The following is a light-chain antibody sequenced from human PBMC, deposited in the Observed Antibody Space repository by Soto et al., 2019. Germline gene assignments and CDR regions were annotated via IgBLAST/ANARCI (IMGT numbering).Light chain of an antibody. CDR2: EGT. V-gene: IGLV2-14*01. J-gene: IGLJ2*01. Sequence: QSVLTQPASVSGSPGQSITISCTGTSSDIGRYKFVSWFQQHPGKAPKLMILEGTNRPSGVSNRFSGSKYGNTASLTISGLQAEDEAIYFCSSSTNTNTLVIFGGGTKVTVL. CDR1: SSDIGRYKF. CDR3: SSSTNTNTLVI.